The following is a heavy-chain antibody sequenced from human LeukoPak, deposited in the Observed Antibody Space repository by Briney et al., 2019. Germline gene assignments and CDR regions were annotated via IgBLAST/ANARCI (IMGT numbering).Heavy chain of an antibody. CDR1: GFTLSSYS. Sequence: GGSLRLSCAASGFTLSSYSMNWVRQAPGKGLEWVSSISSSSSYIYYADSVKGRFTISRDNAKNSLYLQMNSLRAEDTAVYYCARDGSIAARPVDYWGQGTLVTVSS. J-gene: IGHJ4*02. D-gene: IGHD6-6*01. CDR3: ARDGSIAARPVDY. CDR2: ISSSSSYI. V-gene: IGHV3-21*01.